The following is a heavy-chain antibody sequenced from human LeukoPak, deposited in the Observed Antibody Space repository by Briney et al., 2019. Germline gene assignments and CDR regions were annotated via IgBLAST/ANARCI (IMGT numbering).Heavy chain of an antibody. Sequence: GASVKVSCKASGYTFTGYYMHWVRQAPGQGLEWMGWINPNSGGTNYAQKFQGRVTMTRDTSISTAYMELSRLRSDDTAVYYCARDPENPYYYDSSGYHQWGQGTLVTVSS. J-gene: IGHJ4*02. CDR3: ARDPENPYYYDSSGYHQ. D-gene: IGHD3-22*01. CDR2: INPNSGGT. V-gene: IGHV1-2*02. CDR1: GYTFTGYY.